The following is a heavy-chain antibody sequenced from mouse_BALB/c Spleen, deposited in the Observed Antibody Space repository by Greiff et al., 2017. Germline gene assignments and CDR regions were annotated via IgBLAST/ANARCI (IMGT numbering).Heavy chain of an antibody. V-gene: IGHV1-5*01. CDR3: TREGYYGSSPAWFAY. CDR1: GYSFTSYW. CDR2: IYPGNSDT. J-gene: IGHJ3*01. Sequence: LQLQQSGTVLARPGASVKMSCKASGYSFTSYWMHWVKQRPGQGLEWIGAIYPGNSDTSYNQKFKGKAKLTAVTSASTAYMELSSLTNEDSAVYYCTREGYYGSSPAWFAYWGQGTLVTVSA. D-gene: IGHD1-1*01.